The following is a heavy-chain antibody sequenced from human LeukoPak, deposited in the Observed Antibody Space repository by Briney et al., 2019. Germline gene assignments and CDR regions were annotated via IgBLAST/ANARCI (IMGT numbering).Heavy chain of an antibody. CDR3: GKTTIGYSSGRYPGWPVDS. D-gene: IGHD6-19*01. CDR2: IIGSGGSA. CDR1: GFTFNTYA. V-gene: IGHV3-23*01. Sequence: GGSLRLSCAASGFTFNTYAMYWVRQAPGKGLEWVSGIIGSGGSAHYADSVKGRFTISRDNSKNTVYLQMDSLRVEDTAVYYCGKTTIGYSSGRYPGWPVDSWGQGTLVTVSS. J-gene: IGHJ4*02.